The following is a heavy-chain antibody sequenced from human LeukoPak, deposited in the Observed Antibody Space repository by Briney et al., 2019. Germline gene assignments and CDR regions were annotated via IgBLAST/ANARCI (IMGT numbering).Heavy chain of an antibody. CDR2: INHNGNVN. V-gene: IGHV3-7*03. J-gene: IGHJ4*02. D-gene: IGHD3-16*01. Sequence: PGGSLRLSCAASGFTFSSYWMNWARQAPGKGLEWVASINHNGNVNYYVDSVKGRFTISRDNAKNSLYLQMSNLRAEDTAVYYCARGYEIDSWGQGTPVTVSS. CDR3: ARGYEIDS. CDR1: GFTFSSYW.